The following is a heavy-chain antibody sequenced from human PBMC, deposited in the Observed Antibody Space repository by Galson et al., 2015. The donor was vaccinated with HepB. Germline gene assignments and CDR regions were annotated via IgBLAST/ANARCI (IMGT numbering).Heavy chain of an antibody. CDR3: ARDLWVEMATSYYYYGMDV. D-gene: IGHD5-24*01. V-gene: IGHV3-23*01. CDR1: GFTFSSYA. J-gene: IGHJ6*02. Sequence: SLRLSCAASGFTFSSYAMTWVRQTPGKGLEWVSSISGSGAGTYYADSVKGRFTISRDNSKNTLYLQMNSLRAEDTAVYYCARDLWVEMATSYYYYGMDVWGQGTTVTVSS. CDR2: ISGSGAGT.